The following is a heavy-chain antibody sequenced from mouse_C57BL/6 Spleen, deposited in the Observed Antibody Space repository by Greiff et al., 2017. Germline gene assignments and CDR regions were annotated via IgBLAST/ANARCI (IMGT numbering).Heavy chain of an antibody. D-gene: IGHD1-1*01. CDR2: ISSGSSTI. CDR1: GFTFSDYG. CDR3: ARPYCSSYGCFDY. Sequence: EVMLVEPGGGLVKPGGSLKLSCSASGFTFSDYGMHWVSQAPEKGLEWVAYISSGSSTIYYADTVKGRFTMSGDNAKSTLFMQITSLRSEDAAIYYCARPYCSSYGCFDYWGQGTLLTVSA. J-gene: IGHJ2*01. V-gene: IGHV5-17*01.